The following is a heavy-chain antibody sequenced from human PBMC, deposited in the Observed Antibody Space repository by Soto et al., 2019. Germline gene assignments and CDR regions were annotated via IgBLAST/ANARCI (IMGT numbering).Heavy chain of an antibody. CDR1: GFSLSTSGVG. Sequence: SGPTLVNPTQTLTLTCTFSGFSLSTSGVGVGWIRQPPGKALEWLALIYWDDDKRYSPSLESRLTITKDTFKNQVVLTITNMDPVDSATYYCAHSPRAAPGHYYFDYWGQGTLVTV. J-gene: IGHJ4*02. V-gene: IGHV2-5*02. CDR3: AHSPRAAPGHYYFDY. CDR2: IYWDDDK. D-gene: IGHD6-6*01.